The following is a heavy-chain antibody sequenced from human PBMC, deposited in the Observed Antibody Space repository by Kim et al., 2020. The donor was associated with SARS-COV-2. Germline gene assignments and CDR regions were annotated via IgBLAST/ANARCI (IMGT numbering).Heavy chain of an antibody. CDR1: GFTFSSYG. CDR2: IWYDGSNK. V-gene: IGHV3-33*08. CDR3: ARDSYYYDSSGYYYSPWYYNSRDD. J-gene: IGHJ6*02. D-gene: IGHD3-22*01. Sequence: GGSLRLSCAASGFTFSSYGMHWVRQAPGKGLEWVAVIWYDGSNKYYADSVKGRFTISRDNSKNTLYLQMNSLRAEDTAVYYCARDSYYYDSSGYYYSPWYYNSRDDWGQGTTVTLSS.